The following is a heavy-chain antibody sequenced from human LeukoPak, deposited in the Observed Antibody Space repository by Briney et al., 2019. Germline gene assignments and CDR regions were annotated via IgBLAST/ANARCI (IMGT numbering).Heavy chain of an antibody. J-gene: IGHJ4*02. CDR2: ISYDGSNK. D-gene: IGHD6-13*01. V-gene: IGHV3-30*04. CDR3: ASPMYSSTWTPFDY. CDR1: GFTFSSYA. Sequence: GRSLRLSCAASGFTFSSYAMHWVRQAPGKGLVWVADISYDGSNKNYADSVKGRFTTSRDNSKNTLYLQMNSLRAEDTAVYYCASPMYSSTWTPFDYWGQGTLVTVSS.